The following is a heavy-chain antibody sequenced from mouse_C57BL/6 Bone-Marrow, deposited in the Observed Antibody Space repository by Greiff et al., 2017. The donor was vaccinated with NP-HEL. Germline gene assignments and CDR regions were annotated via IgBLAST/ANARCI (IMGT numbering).Heavy chain of an antibody. D-gene: IGHD1-1*01. CDR1: GFTFSSYA. CDR3: ARGVGGLDY. V-gene: IGHV5-4*03. J-gene: IGHJ2*01. CDR2: ISDGGSYT. Sequence: EVKLVESGGGLVKPGGSLKLSCAASGFTFSSYAMSWVRQTPEKRLEWVATISDGGSYTYYPDNVKGRFTISRDNAKNNLYLQRSHLKSEDTAMYYCARGVGGLDYWGQGTTLTVSS.